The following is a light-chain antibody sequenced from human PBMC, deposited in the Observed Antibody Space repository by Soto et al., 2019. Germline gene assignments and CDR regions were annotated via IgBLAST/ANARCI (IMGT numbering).Light chain of an antibody. CDR3: QQYNYWPPWT. V-gene: IGKV3-15*01. CDR2: DAS. Sequence: EIVMTQSPATLSVSPGERATLSCRASQSVSNNLAWYQQKPGQAPRLLIYDASTRATGIPARFSGSGSGTEFTLTISSLQSEDSAVYYCQQYNYWPPWTFGQGTKVAIK. J-gene: IGKJ1*01. CDR1: QSVSNN.